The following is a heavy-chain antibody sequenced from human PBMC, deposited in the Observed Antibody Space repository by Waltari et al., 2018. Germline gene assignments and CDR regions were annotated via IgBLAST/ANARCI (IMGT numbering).Heavy chain of an antibody. Sequence: QVILKQSGAELKRPGASVKVSCETCGYIFTNFYSHWVRQEPGQGLEWIGWIHPNDGDIKYAQKFRDRVILTRDTSSNTAYMELRSLTIDDTAVYYCMGAPSVDYWGQGSLITVSS. D-gene: IGHD3-16*01. CDR3: MGAPSVDY. J-gene: IGHJ4*02. CDR1: GYIFTNFY. V-gene: IGHV1-2*02. CDR2: IHPNDGDI.